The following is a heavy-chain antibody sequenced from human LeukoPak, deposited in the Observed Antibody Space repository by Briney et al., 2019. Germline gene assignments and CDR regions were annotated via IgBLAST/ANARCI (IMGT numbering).Heavy chain of an antibody. Sequence: PSETLSLTCTVSGSSISSGYYWGWIRQPPGKGLEWVGSLYHSGSTYYNPSLKSRVTISVDTSKNQFSLKLSSVTAADTAVYYCARVRIQLWPLGGDYYMDVWGKGTTVTVSS. D-gene: IGHD5-18*01. CDR3: ARVRIQLWPLGGDYYMDV. J-gene: IGHJ6*03. CDR1: GSSISSGYY. V-gene: IGHV4-38-2*02. CDR2: LYHSGST.